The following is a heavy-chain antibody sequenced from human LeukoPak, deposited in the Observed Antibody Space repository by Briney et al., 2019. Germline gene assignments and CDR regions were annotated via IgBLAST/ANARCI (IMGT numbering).Heavy chain of an antibody. V-gene: IGHV3-21*01. CDR1: GFTFSSYS. Sequence: GGFLRLSCAASGFTFSSYSMNWVRQAPGKGLEWVSSISSSSSYIYYADSVKGRFTISRDNAKNSLYLQMNSLRAEDTAVYYCARAHREHYDFWSGYYYFDYWGQGTLVTVSS. CDR2: ISSSSSYI. J-gene: IGHJ4*02. CDR3: ARAHREHYDFWSGYYYFDY. D-gene: IGHD3-3*01.